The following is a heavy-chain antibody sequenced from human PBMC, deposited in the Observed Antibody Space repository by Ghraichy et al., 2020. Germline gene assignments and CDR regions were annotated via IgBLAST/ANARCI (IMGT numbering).Heavy chain of an antibody. J-gene: IGHJ5*02. Sequence: GGSLRLSCAASGFTFSGSSMNWVRQAPGKGLEWVSYISSSSSTIYYADSVKGRFTISRDNAKNSLYLQMNSLRAEDTAVYYCARAATTGWFDPWGQGTLVTVSS. V-gene: IGHV3-48*01. CDR1: GFTFSGSS. D-gene: IGHD4-17*01. CDR3: ARAATTGWFDP. CDR2: ISSSSSTI.